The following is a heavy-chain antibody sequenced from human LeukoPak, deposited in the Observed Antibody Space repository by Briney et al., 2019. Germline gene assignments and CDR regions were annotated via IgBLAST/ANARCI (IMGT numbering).Heavy chain of an antibody. CDR1: GDSVSSNSAA. CDR3: AKQVGATPYFDY. D-gene: IGHD1-26*01. J-gene: IGHJ4*02. CDR2: TYYRSKWYN. Sequence: SQTLSLTCAISGDSVSSNSAAWNWIRQSPSRGLEWLGRTYYRSKWYNDYAVSVKGRITINPDTSKNQFSLQLNSVTPEDTAVYYCAKQVGATPYFDYWGQGTLVTVSS. V-gene: IGHV6-1*01.